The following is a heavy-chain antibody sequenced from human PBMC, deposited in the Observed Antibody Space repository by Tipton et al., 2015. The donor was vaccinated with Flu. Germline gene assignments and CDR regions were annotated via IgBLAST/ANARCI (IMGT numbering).Heavy chain of an antibody. Sequence: QMQLVQSGAEVKKPGASVKVSCKASGYTFTSYGISWVRQAPGQGLEWMGWISAYNGNTNYAQKLQGRVTMTTDTSTSTAYMELRSLRSDDTAVYYCAREYDRSGWYYNYSYGMDVWGQGTTVTVSS. J-gene: IGHJ6*02. CDR3: AREYDRSGWYYNYSYGMDV. CDR2: ISAYNGNT. CDR1: GYTFTSYG. V-gene: IGHV1-18*01. D-gene: IGHD6-19*01.